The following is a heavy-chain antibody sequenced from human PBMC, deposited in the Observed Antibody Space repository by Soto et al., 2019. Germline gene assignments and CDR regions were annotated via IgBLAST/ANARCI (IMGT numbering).Heavy chain of an antibody. Sequence: QVQLVESGGGVVQPGRSLRLSCAASGFSFSSYAMHWVRQAPGKGLEWVAIISHDGNIKRYADFVEGRFIVFRDNSNNNLLLQMESLKTGDTAVYYCGKELAYGDFLRGLGDRGQGTLVTVAS. CDR3: GKELAYGDFLRGLGD. V-gene: IGHV3-30*18. CDR1: GFSFSSYA. D-gene: IGHD3-3*01. J-gene: IGHJ4*02. CDR2: ISHDGNIK.